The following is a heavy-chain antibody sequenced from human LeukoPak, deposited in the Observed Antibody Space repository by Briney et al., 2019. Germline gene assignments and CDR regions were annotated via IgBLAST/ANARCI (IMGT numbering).Heavy chain of an antibody. Sequence: GGSLRLSCAASGFTVSTTYLSWVRQAPGKGLEWVSIVYSGGNTYYTDSVKGRFTISRDNSRNTLYLQMNSLRAEDTAVYFCASNGENSGTFLQFDCWGQGTLVTVSS. D-gene: IGHD1-26*01. CDR3: ASNGENSGTFLQFDC. V-gene: IGHV3-66*02. J-gene: IGHJ4*02. CDR2: VYSGGNT. CDR1: GFTVSTTY.